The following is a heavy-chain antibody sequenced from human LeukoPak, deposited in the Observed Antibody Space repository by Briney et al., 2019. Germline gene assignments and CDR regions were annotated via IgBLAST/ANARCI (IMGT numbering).Heavy chain of an antibody. CDR2: ISYDGSNK. CDR1: GFTFSNYA. D-gene: IGHD1-26*01. V-gene: IGHV3-30*18. J-gene: IGHJ4*02. Sequence: PGGSLSLSCAPSGFTFSNYAMHWVRQAAGKGLEWVAVISYDGSNKYYADFVRGRFTISRRHSKDPLYLQLDRLRPEDTAVYYCAKDSSYSGSSCVFEYWGERTLVTVSS. CDR3: AKDSSYSGSSCVFEY.